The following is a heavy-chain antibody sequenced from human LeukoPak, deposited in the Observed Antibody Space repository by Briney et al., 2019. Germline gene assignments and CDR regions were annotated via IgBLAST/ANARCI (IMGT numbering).Heavy chain of an antibody. J-gene: IGHJ4*02. D-gene: IGHD6-19*01. CDR2: IYYSGST. CDR1: GGSISSYY. Sequence: PSETLSLTCTVSGGSISSYYWSWIRQPPGKGLEWIGYIYYSGSTNYNPSLKSRVTISVDTSKNQFSLKLSSVTAADTAMYYCARATSSGWLSPNFDYWGQGTLVTVSS. CDR3: ARATSSGWLSPNFDY. V-gene: IGHV4-59*01.